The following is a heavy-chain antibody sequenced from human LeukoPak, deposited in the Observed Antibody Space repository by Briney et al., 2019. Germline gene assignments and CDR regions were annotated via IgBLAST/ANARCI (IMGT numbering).Heavy chain of an antibody. V-gene: IGHV3-21*01. D-gene: IGHD5-24*01. CDR2: ISSSSSYI. J-gene: IGHJ4*02. CDR1: GFTFSSYS. CDR3: ARDRDGYNWAIDY. Sequence: PGGSLRLSCAASGFTFSSYSMNWVRQAPGKGLEWVSSISSSSSYIYYADSVKGRFTISRDNAKNSLYLQMNSLRAEDTAVYYCARDRDGYNWAIDYWGQGTLVTVSS.